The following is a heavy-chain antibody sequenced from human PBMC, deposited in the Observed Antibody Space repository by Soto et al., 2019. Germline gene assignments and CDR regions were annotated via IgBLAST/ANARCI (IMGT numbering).Heavy chain of an antibody. CDR3: ARVGVSSGWYRSYFDY. CDR2: IYYSGST. Sequence: SLTCTVSGGSISSGGYYWSWIRQHPGKGLEWIGYIYYSGSTYYNPSLKSRVTISVDTSKNQFSLKLSSVTAADTAVYYCARVGVSSGWYRSYFDYWGQGTLVTVSS. J-gene: IGHJ4*02. D-gene: IGHD6-19*01. V-gene: IGHV4-31*03. CDR1: GGSISSGGYY.